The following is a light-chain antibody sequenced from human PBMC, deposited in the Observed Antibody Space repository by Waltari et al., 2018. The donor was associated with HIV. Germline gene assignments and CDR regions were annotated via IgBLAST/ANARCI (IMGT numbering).Light chain of an antibody. CDR3: QSYDSGLNTYV. Sequence: QSVLTQPPSLSGAPGQRVIISCTGSSSNIGAGFDVHWYQQLPGTAPKLPIYGDNNRPSGVPDRFAGSKSGTSASLANTGLQADDEADYYCQSYDSGLNTYVFGTGTRVTVL. CDR2: GDN. CDR1: SSNIGAGFD. J-gene: IGLJ1*01. V-gene: IGLV1-40*01.